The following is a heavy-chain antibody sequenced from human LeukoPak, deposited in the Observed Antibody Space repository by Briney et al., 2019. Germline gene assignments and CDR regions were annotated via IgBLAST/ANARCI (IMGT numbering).Heavy chain of an antibody. J-gene: IGHJ4*02. CDR2: MNSDGSIT. Sequence: PGGSLRLSCAASGFTFSTYWMHWVRQPPGKGLVWVARMNSDGSITNYADSVRGRFTISRDNANTLYLHMNSLRAEDTAVYYCAREGGQDYYDSSGYYWGQGTLVTVSS. CDR3: AREGGQDYYDSSGYY. V-gene: IGHV3-74*01. D-gene: IGHD3-22*01. CDR1: GFTFSTYW.